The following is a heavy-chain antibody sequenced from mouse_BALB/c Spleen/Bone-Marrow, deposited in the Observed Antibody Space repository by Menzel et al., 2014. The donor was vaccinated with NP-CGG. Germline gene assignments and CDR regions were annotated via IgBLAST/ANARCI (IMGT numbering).Heavy chain of an antibody. CDR3: ARSPY. J-gene: IGHJ3*01. Sequence: VMLVESGAELMKPGASVKISCKATGYTFSSYWIDWVKQRPGHGLEWIGEILPGSGITNYNEKFKGKATFTADTSSNTACMQLGSLTSEDSAVYYCARSPYWGQGTLVTVSA. CDR1: GYTFSSYW. CDR2: ILPGSGIT. V-gene: IGHV1-9*01.